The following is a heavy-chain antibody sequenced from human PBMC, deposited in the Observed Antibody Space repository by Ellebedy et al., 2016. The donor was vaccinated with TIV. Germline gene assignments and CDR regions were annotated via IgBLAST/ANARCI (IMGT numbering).Heavy chain of an antibody. Sequence: GESLKISCAASGFTFSIYAMSWVRQAPGKGLEWVSAISSGGTSTYYADSVKGRFTISRDNSKKTLDLQMDSLRAEDTAVYYCVKGYSFGSKSAFDIWGQGTMVTVSS. CDR2: ISSGGTST. J-gene: IGHJ3*02. CDR3: VKGYSFGSKSAFDI. V-gene: IGHV3-23*01. CDR1: GFTFSIYA. D-gene: IGHD5-18*01.